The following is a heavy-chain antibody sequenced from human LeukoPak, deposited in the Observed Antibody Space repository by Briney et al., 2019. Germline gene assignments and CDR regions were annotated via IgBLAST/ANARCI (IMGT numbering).Heavy chain of an antibody. CDR2: TYYRSKWYN. V-gene: IGHV6-1*01. CDR1: GDSVSSNSAA. J-gene: IGHJ5*02. D-gene: IGHD3-22*01. Sequence: SQTLSLTCAISGDSVSSNSAARNWIRQSPSRGLEWLGRTYYRSKWYNDYAVSVKSRITLNPDTSKNQFSLQLNSVTPEDTAVYYCAASYDSSEWNWFDPWGQGTLVTVSS. CDR3: AASYDSSEWNWFDP.